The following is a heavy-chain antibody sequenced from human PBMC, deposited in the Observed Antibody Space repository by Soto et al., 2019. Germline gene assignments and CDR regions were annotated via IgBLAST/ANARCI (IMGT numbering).Heavy chain of an antibody. Sequence: GASVKVSCKASGYTFTSYAMHWVRQAPGQRLEWMGWINAGNGNTKYSQKFQGRVTITRDTSASTAYMELSSLRSEDTAVYYCAKYDILTRAFDYWGQGTLVTVSS. CDR2: INAGNGNT. D-gene: IGHD3-9*01. CDR3: AKYDILTRAFDY. V-gene: IGHV1-3*01. CDR1: GYTFTSYA. J-gene: IGHJ4*02.